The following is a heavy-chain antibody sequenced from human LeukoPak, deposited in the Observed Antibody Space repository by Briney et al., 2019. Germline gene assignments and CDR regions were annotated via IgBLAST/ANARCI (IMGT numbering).Heavy chain of an antibody. Sequence: ASVKVSCKASGYTFTSYYMHWVRQAPGQGLEWMGIINPSGGSTSYAQKSQGRVTMTRDTSTSTVYMELSSLRSEDTAVYYCARDLVYSYGYRRGAFDIWGQGTMVTVSS. V-gene: IGHV1-46*01. CDR2: INPSGGST. CDR3: ARDLVYSYGYRRGAFDI. D-gene: IGHD5-18*01. CDR1: GYTFTSYY. J-gene: IGHJ3*02.